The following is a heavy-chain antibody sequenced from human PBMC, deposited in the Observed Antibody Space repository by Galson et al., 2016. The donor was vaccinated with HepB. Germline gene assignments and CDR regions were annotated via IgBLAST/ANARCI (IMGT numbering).Heavy chain of an antibody. V-gene: IGHV4-4*02. CDR2: IYHSGST. CDR1: GGSISSTHW. Sequence: LSLTCAVSGGSISSTHWWSWVRQPPGKGLEWIGEIYHSGSTNYNPSLKSRVTISVDKSKNQFSLKLSSVTAADTAVYYCAGAGCSGGSCYYNWFDPWGQGTLVTVSS. CDR3: AGAGCSGGSCYYNWFDP. D-gene: IGHD2-15*01. J-gene: IGHJ5*02.